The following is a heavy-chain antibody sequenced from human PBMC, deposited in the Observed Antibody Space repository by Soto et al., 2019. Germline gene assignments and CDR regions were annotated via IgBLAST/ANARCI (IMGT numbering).Heavy chain of an antibody. V-gene: IGHV4-34*01. CDR2: INHSGST. Sequence: VHLQQWGAGLLKPSETLSLTCAVYGGSFSGYYWSWIRQPPGKGLEWIGEINHSGSTNYNPSLKSRVTISVDTSKNHCSLKLSSVTAADTAVYYCARGGVRRGAFDIWGQVTMVTVSS. D-gene: IGHD2-8*01. CDR3: ARGGVRRGAFDI. CDR1: GGSFSGYY. J-gene: IGHJ3*02.